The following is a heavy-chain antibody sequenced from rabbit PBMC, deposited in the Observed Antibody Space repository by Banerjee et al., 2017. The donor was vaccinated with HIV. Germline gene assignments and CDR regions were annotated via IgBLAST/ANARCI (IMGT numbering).Heavy chain of an antibody. Sequence: QEQLEESGGDLVKPEESLTLTCTASGFSFSSSYYMCWVRQAPGKGLERIACIATSSASTWYASWAKGRFTISKTSSTTVTLQMTSLTAADTATYFCARRAGDSRGGLWGQGTLVTVS. CDR1: GFSFSSSYY. J-gene: IGHJ3*01. V-gene: IGHV1S45*01. D-gene: IGHD7-1*01. CDR3: ARRAGDSRGGL. CDR2: IATSSAST.